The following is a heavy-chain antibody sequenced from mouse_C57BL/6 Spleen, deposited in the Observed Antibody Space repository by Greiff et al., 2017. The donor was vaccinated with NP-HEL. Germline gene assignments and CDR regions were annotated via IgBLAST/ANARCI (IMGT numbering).Heavy chain of an antibody. Sequence: EVKLVESEGGLVQPGSSMKLSCTASGFTFSDYYMAWVRQVPEKGLEWVANINYDGSSTYYLDSLKSRFIISRDNAKNILYLQMSSLKSEDTATYYCARDDGYYGYFDYWGQGTTLTVSS. V-gene: IGHV5-16*01. CDR3: ARDDGYYGYFDY. J-gene: IGHJ2*01. CDR2: INYDGSST. D-gene: IGHD2-3*01. CDR1: GFTFSDYY.